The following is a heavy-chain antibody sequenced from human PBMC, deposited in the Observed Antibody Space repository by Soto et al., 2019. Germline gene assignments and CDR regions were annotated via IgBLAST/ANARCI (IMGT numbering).Heavy chain of an antibody. D-gene: IGHD3-10*01. CDR3: ARASLWFGELRWFDP. Sequence: SETLSLTCTVSGGSISSGGYYWSWIRQHPGKGLEWIGYIYYSGSTYYSPSLKSRVTISVDTSKNQFSLKLSSVTAADTAVYYCARASLWFGELRWFDPWGQGTLVTVSS. CDR2: IYYSGST. CDR1: GGSISSGGYY. V-gene: IGHV4-31*03. J-gene: IGHJ5*02.